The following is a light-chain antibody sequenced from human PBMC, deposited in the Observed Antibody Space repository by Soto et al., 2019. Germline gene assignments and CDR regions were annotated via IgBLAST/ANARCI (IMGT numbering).Light chain of an antibody. CDR1: QSISSN. J-gene: IGKJ1*01. Sequence: EIVMTQSPATLSVYPGERATLTCRASQSISSNLAWYQQKPGQAPRLLMFRTSSRATGIPARFSGSGSGTEFTLTISSLQSEDFAVYYCQQYNNWPTWTFGQGTKVDIK. CDR3: QQYNNWPTWT. CDR2: RTS. V-gene: IGKV3-15*01.